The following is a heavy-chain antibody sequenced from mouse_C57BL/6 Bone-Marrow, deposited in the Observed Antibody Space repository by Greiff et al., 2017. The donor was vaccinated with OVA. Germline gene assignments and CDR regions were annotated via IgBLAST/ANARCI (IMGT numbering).Heavy chain of an antibody. CDR3: ASALPYYFDD. CDR1: GYTFTSYW. V-gene: IGHV1-64*01. J-gene: IGHJ2*01. CDR2: IHPNSGST. Sequence: VQLQQPGAELVKPGASVKLSCKASGYTFTSYWMHWVKQRPGRGLEWIGMIHPNSGSTNYNEKFKSKATLTVDKSSSTAYMQLSSLTSEDSAVYYCASALPYYFDDWGQGTTLTVSS.